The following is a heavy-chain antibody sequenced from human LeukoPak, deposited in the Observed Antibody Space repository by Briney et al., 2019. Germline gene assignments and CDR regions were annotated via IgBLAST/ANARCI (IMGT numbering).Heavy chain of an antibody. Sequence: PGGSLRLSCAASGFTFSSYWMSWVRQAPGKGLEWVANIKQDGSEKYYVDSVKGRFTISRDNAKDSLYLQMNSLRAEDTAVYYCARDGTYDYVWGSYRDYFDYWGQGTLVTVSS. V-gene: IGHV3-7*01. CDR2: IKQDGSEK. CDR3: ARDGTYDYVWGSYRDYFDY. CDR1: GFTFSSYW. J-gene: IGHJ4*02. D-gene: IGHD3-16*02.